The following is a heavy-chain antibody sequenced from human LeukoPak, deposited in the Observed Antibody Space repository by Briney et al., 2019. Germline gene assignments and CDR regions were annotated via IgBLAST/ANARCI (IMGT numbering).Heavy chain of an antibody. CDR2: INHSGST. D-gene: IGHD5-24*01. V-gene: IGHV4-34*01. CDR1: GVSFSGYY. J-gene: IGHJ3*02. Sequence: ASETLSLTCAVYGVSFSGYYWSWIRQPPGKGLEWIGEINHSGSTNYNPSLKSRVTISVDTSKNQFSLKLSSVTAADTAVYYCARRRRDGYKYAFGIWGQGTMVTVSS. CDR3: ARRRRDGYKYAFGI.